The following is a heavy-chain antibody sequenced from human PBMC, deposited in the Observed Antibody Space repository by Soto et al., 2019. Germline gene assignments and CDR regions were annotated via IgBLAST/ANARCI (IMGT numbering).Heavy chain of an antibody. D-gene: IGHD4-17*01. CDR3: ARTTAVPNTLRSRYFFDY. CDR2: VYYSGTT. J-gene: IGHJ4*02. Sequence: SETLSLTCSVSGCSVSDKTYYWSCIRQPPGKRLEWIGYVYYSGTTSYNPSLKSRVTISVDLSKNRFSLRLSSVTTADTALYYCARTTAVPNTLRSRYFFDYWGQGTLVTVSS. V-gene: IGHV4-61*01. CDR1: GCSVSDKTYY.